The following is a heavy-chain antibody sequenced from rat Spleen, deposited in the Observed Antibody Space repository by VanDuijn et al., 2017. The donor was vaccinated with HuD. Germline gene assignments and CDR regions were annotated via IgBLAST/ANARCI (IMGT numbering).Heavy chain of an antibody. V-gene: IGHV5-31*01. CDR1: GFTFNLYW. Sequence: EVQLVESGGGLVQPGRSLKLSCEASGFTFNLYWMAWIRQAPGKGLEWGAFITIPGGNTYYPESVKGRFTSSRDNAKSTLYLQMNSLRSEDTATYYCTREYYYSGDYWGQGVMVTVSS. J-gene: IGHJ2*01. CDR2: ITIPGGNT. CDR3: TREYYYSGDY. D-gene: IGHD1-1*01.